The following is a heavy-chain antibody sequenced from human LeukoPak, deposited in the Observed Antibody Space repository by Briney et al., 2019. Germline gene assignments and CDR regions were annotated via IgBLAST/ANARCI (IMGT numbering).Heavy chain of an antibody. CDR3: ARRRGLLWFGELLGEYYFDY. Sequence: PSETLSLTCAVYGGSFSGYYWSWIRQPPGKGLEWIGEINHSGSTNYNPSLKSRVTISVDTSKNQFSLKLSSVTAADTAVYYCARRRGLLWFGELLGEYYFDYWGQGTQVTVSS. CDR2: INHSGST. V-gene: IGHV4-34*01. CDR1: GGSFSGYY. J-gene: IGHJ4*02. D-gene: IGHD3-10*01.